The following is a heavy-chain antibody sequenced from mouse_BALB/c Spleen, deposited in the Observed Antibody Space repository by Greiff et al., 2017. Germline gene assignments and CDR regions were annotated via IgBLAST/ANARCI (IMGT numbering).Heavy chain of an antibody. CDR2: ILPGSGST. CDR1: GYTFSSYW. V-gene: IGHV1-9*01. D-gene: IGHD1-1*01. CDR3: ARYGITTVVAPFDY. J-gene: IGHJ2*01. Sequence: VQLQQSGAELMKPGASVKISCKATGYTFSSYWIEWVKQRPGHGLEWIGEILPGSGSTNYNEKFKGKATFTADTSSNTAYMQLSSLTSEDSAVYYCARYGITTVVAPFDYWGQGTTLTVSS.